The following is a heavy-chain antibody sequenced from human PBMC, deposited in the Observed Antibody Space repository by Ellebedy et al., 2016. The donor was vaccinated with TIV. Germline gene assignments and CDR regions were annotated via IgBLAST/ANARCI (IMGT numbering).Heavy chain of an antibody. CDR3: AKVMGEQWLVFDY. Sequence: GGSLRLSCAASGFTFSADAMHWVRQAPGKGLEWVAVIADDGSNKHYADSVKGRFTISRDNSKNTLDLEMNSLRPEDTAVYYCAKVMGEQWLVFDYWGQGTLVTVSS. V-gene: IGHV3-30*18. J-gene: IGHJ4*02. D-gene: IGHD6-19*01. CDR2: IADDGSNK. CDR1: GFTFSADA.